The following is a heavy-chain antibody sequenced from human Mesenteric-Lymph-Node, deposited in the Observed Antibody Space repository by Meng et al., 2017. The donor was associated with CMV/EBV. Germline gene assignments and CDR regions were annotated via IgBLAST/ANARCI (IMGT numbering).Heavy chain of an antibody. CDR1: GFTFSRYA. CDR2: IRNDGSNT. J-gene: IGHJ3*01. D-gene: IGHD1-26*01. CDR3: AKDGIQSGDAFDV. Sequence: GESLKISCAASGFTFSRYAMHWVRQAPGKGLEWVSFIRNDGSNTYSADSVKGRFTISRDNSKNTLYLQMSSLRAEDTAVYYCAKDGIQSGDAFDVWGQGTMVTVSS. V-gene: IGHV3-30*02.